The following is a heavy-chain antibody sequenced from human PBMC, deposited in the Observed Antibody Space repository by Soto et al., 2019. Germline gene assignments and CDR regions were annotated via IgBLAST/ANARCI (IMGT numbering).Heavy chain of an antibody. CDR2: IYYSGST. CDR1: GGSISSYY. CDR3: SGAFSSSWCIWDYYYGMDV. D-gene: IGHD6-13*01. Sequence: SETLSLTCTVSGGSISSYYWSWIRQPPGKGLEWIGYIYYSGSTNYNPSLKSRVTISVDTSKNQFSLKLSSVTAADTAVYYYSGAFSSSWCIWDYYYGMDVWGQGTTVTVSS. V-gene: IGHV4-59*01. J-gene: IGHJ6*02.